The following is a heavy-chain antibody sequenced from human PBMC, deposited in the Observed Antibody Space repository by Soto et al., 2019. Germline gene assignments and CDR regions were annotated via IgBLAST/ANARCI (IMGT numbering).Heavy chain of an antibody. CDR1: GGSVSSGSYY. D-gene: IGHD1-26*01. CDR2: IYYSGST. Sequence: PSETLSLTCTVSGGSVSSGSYYWSWIRQPPGKGLEWIGYIYYSGSTNYNPSLKSRVTISVDTSKNQFSLKLSSVTAADTAVYYCARDQWGGSSSLGYYRDRIAFWGQGTTVTVS. CDR3: ARDQWGGSSSLGYYRDRIAF. V-gene: IGHV4-61*01. J-gene: IGHJ6*02.